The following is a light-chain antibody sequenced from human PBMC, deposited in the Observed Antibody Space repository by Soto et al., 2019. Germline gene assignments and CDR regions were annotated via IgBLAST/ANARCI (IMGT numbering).Light chain of an antibody. Sequence: EIVLTQAPGTLSLSPGEGATLSCRASQSVSRNYLAWYQQKPGQAPRLLIYGASSRATGIPDRFSGSGSGTDFTLTISRLEPEDFAVYYCQQYGSSPRTFGQGTKVDIK. CDR3: QQYGSSPRT. V-gene: IGKV3-20*01. CDR1: QSVSRNY. J-gene: IGKJ1*01. CDR2: GAS.